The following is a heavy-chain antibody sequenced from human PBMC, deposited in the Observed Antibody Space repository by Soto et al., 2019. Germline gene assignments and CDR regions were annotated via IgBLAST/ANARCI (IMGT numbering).Heavy chain of an antibody. CDR2: MYYSAMP. V-gene: IGHV4-30-4*01. J-gene: IGHJ4*02. CDR3: ARGAAILFYYFDF. Sequence: KTSETLSLTCTVSGGSISSGNYYWSWLRQPPGKGLEWIGYMYYSAMPYYNPSLKSRVSISVDTSKNQFSLSMTSVTAADTAVYYCARGAAILFYYFDFWGQGTLVTAPQ. D-gene: IGHD2-2*02. CDR1: GGSISSGNYY.